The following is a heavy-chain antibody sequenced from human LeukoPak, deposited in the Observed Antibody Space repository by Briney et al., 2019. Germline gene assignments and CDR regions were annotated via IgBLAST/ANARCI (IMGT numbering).Heavy chain of an antibody. CDR3: AKDVRVGGGGMEV. Sequence: PGGSLRLSCAASGFTFTTYAMNWVRQAPGKGLEWVSLISSSGDNTHYADSVKGRFTISRDNSKNTVSLQMNSLRGEDTAVYYCAKDVRVGGGGMEVWGQGTPVTVSS. J-gene: IGHJ6*02. D-gene: IGHD1-26*01. V-gene: IGHV3-23*01. CDR1: GFTFTTYA. CDR2: ISSSGDNT.